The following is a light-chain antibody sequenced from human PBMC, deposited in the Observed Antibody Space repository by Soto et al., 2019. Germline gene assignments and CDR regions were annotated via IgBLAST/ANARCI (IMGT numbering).Light chain of an antibody. CDR2: KTS. Sequence: DIHMTQSPSTLSASVGDRVTITCRASQSISIWLAWYQQKPGKAPNLLIYKTSSLETGVPSRFSGSVSGTGFPLAIRSLRPHDSAQSYYQYWNDYTWTFGQGTKVEVK. CDR1: QSISIW. J-gene: IGKJ1*01. CDR3: QYWNDYTWT. V-gene: IGKV1-5*03.